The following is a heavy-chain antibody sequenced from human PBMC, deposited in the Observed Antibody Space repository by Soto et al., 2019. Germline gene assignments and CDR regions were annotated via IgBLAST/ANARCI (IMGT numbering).Heavy chain of an antibody. CDR2: ISSRSSDI. D-gene: IGHD3-22*01. Sequence: EVQLVESGGALVKPGGSLRLSCAASGFTFSRYNMNWVRQAPEKGLEWVSSISSRSSDIYYADSVKGRFTISRDNAKNSLSLQMNNPRAEDTAVYYCATGYYDSSGYYFDYWGQGTLVTVSS. CDR1: GFTFSRYN. V-gene: IGHV3-21*01. CDR3: ATGYYDSSGYYFDY. J-gene: IGHJ4*02.